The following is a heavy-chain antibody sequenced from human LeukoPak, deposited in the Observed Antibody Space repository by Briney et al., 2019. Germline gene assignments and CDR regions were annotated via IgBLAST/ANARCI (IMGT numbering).Heavy chain of an antibody. J-gene: IGHJ4*02. D-gene: IGHD3-10*01. Sequence: PGGSLRLSCAASGFTFSSYGMHWVRQAPGKGLEWVAVISYDGSNEYYADSVKGRFTISRDNSKNTLYLQMNSLRAEDTAVYYCAKLLLQSLWFGDSGFDYWGQGTLVTVSS. CDR1: GFTFSSYG. CDR2: ISYDGSNE. CDR3: AKLLLQSLWFGDSGFDY. V-gene: IGHV3-30*18.